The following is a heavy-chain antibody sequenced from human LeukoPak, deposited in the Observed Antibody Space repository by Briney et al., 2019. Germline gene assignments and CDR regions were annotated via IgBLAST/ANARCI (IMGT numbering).Heavy chain of an antibody. J-gene: IGHJ3*02. CDR1: GSISGYY. D-gene: IGHD2-2*01. CDR3: ARQKCTSASCLTKNAFDI. Sequence: SETLSLTCTVSGSISGYYWSWVRQPPGKGLGWNGYIYTSGSTNYNPSLESRVTISVDTSKNQFSLDLSSVTAADTAVYYCARQKCTSASCLTKNAFDIWGQGTMVTVSS. V-gene: IGHV4-4*09. CDR2: IYTSGST.